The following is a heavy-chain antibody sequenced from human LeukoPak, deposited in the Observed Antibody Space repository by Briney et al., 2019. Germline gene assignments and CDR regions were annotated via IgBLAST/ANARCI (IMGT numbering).Heavy chain of an antibody. Sequence: RTGGSLRLSCAASGFTFSSYAMSWVRQAPGKGLEWVSAISGSGGSTYYADSVKGRFTISRDNSKNTLYLQMNSLRAEDTAVYYCAKVGPGGSGWYSGPYDAFDIWGQGTMVTVSS. V-gene: IGHV3-23*01. D-gene: IGHD6-19*01. CDR2: ISGSGGST. CDR1: GFTFSSYA. J-gene: IGHJ3*02. CDR3: AKVGPGGSGWYSGPYDAFDI.